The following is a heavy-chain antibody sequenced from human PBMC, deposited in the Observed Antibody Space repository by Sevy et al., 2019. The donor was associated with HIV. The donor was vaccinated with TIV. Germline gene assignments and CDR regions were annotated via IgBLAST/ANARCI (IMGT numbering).Heavy chain of an antibody. CDR3: AKVRLRGDPYDAFDI. V-gene: IGHV3-23*01. D-gene: IGHD4-17*01. Sequence: GGSLRLSCAASGFTFSSYAMSWVRQAPGKGLEWVSAISGSGGSTYDADSVKGRVTISRDNSKNPLYLQMNSLRAEDTAVYYCAKVRLRGDPYDAFDIWGQGTMVTVSS. J-gene: IGHJ3*02. CDR1: GFTFSSYA. CDR2: ISGSGGST.